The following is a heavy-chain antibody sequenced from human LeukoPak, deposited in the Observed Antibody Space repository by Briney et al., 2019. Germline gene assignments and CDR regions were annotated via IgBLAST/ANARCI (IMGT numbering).Heavy chain of an antibody. CDR3: ARGLSVELLYDAFDI. D-gene: IGHD1-26*01. CDR1: GYTFTSYG. V-gene: IGHV1-18*01. Sequence: ASVKVSCKATGYTFTSYGISWVRQAPGQGLEWMGWISAYNGNTNYAQKLQGRVTMTTDTSTSTAYMELRSLRSDDTAVYYCARGLSVELLYDAFDIWGQGTMVTVSS. J-gene: IGHJ3*02. CDR2: ISAYNGNT.